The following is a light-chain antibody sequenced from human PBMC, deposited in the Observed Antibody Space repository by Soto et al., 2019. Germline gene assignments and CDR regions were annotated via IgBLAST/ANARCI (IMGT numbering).Light chain of an antibody. CDR1: QSVSSY. CDR2: DAS. Sequence: MVLTQSPVTLSLSPGARATLSCRASQSVSSYLAWYQQKPGQAPRLLIYDASNRATGIPARFSGSGSGTDFTLTISSLEPEDFAVYYCQQRSNWQFTFGPGTKVDIK. CDR3: QQRSNWQFT. J-gene: IGKJ3*01. V-gene: IGKV3-11*01.